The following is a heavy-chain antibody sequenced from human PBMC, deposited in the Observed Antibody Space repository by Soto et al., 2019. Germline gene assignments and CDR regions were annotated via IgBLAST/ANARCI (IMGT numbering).Heavy chain of an antibody. J-gene: IGHJ4*02. CDR3: EGDAAIGMNDY. CDR2: ISAYNGNT. CDR1: GYTFTSYG. V-gene: IGHV1-18*01. D-gene: IGHD1-20*01. Sequence: QVQLVQSGAEVKKPGASVKVSCKASGYTFTSYGISWVRQAPGQGLEWMGWISAYNGNTKYAQKLQGRVNMTTDTFANPGYMELRSLRADDSAVYCCEGDAAIGMNDYCGEGTLVTGFS.